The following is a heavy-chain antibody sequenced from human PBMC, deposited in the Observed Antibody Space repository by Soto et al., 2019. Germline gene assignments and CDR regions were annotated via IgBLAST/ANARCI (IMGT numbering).Heavy chain of an antibody. CDR1: GGSISSSY. D-gene: IGHD1-26*01. CDR2: IYYSGST. J-gene: IGHJ5*02. Sequence: SETLSLTCTVSGGSISSSYWSWIRQPPGKGLEWIGYIYYSGSTYYNPSLKSRVTISVDTSKNQFSLKLSSVTAADTAVYYCARERPRVGNWFDPWGQGTLVTVSS. V-gene: IGHV4-30-4*01. CDR3: ARERPRVGNWFDP.